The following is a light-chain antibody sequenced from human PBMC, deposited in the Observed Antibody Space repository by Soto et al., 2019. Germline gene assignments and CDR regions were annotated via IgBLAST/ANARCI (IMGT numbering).Light chain of an antibody. CDR3: HLHNTCPPIT. CDR2: KIT. CDR1: QSLVHSDGIAY. V-gene: IGKV2-30*02. Sequence: VMTESPSYLPVTPGQPAYISCRSNQSLVHSDGIAYFCCFHQSGDRSPILLIYKITSPDSVVPTLFGSGSSTAYSVLISSMLPDDFVVFYCHLHNTCPPITFGQGTRLEI. J-gene: IGKJ5*01.